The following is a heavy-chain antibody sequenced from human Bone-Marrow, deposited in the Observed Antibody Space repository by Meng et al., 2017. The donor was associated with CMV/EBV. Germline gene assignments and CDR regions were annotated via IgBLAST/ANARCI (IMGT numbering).Heavy chain of an antibody. CDR3: ARMVGATYYFDY. V-gene: IGHV1-2*02. CDR1: GYTFTGYY. CDR2: INPNSGGT. D-gene: IGHD1-26*01. Sequence: ASVKVSCKASGYTFTGYYMHWVRQAPGQGLEWMGWINPNSGGTNYAQKFQGRVTMTRDTSISTAYMELSRLRSDDTAVYYCARMVGATYYFDYWRQGTLVTVSS. J-gene: IGHJ4*02.